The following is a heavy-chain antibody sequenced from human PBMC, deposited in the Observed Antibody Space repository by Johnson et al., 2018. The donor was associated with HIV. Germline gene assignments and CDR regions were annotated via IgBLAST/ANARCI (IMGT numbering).Heavy chain of an antibody. D-gene: IGHD3-22*01. V-gene: IGHV3-7*01. CDR3: ARDRSGYYYDSSGMDAFDI. CDR1: GFTFSSYW. CDR2: IKQDGSEK. J-gene: IGHJ3*02. Sequence: VQLVESGGGLVQPGGSLRLSCAASGFTFSSYWMSWVRQAPGKGLEWVANIKQDGSEKYYVDSVKGRFTISRDNAKNSLYLQMNSLRAEDTAVYYCARDRSGYYYDSSGMDAFDIWGQGTMVTVSS.